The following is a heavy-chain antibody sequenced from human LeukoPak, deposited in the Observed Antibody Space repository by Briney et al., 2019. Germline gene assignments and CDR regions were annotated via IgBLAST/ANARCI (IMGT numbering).Heavy chain of an antibody. V-gene: IGHV3-49*04. J-gene: IGHJ4*02. CDR3: SRQIRATTDYFDY. D-gene: IGHD5-12*01. CDR2: IRSKAYGGTS. Sequence: PGGSLRLSCTISGFTFADYAMSWVRQAPGKGLEWVGFIRSKAYGGTSVYAASVKGRFTVSRDDSKNIAYLQMNSLKTEDTAVYYCSRQIRATTDYFDYWGQGTLVTVSS. CDR1: GFTFADYA.